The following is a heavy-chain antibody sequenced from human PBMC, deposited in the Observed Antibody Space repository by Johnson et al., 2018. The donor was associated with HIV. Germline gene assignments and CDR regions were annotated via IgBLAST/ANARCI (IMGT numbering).Heavy chain of an antibody. D-gene: IGHD1-26*01. Sequence: QMLLVESGGGLVQPGGSLRLSCAASGFTFSDYYMSWIRQAPGKGLEWISYISSSGSPIYYADSLKGRFTISRDNAKNSLYLQMNSLRAGDTSAYYCAKDRYGGSYPDAFNIWGQGTMVTVSS. CDR3: AKDRYGGSYPDAFNI. J-gene: IGHJ3*02. CDR2: ISSSGSPI. V-gene: IGHV3-11*04. CDR1: GFTFSDYY.